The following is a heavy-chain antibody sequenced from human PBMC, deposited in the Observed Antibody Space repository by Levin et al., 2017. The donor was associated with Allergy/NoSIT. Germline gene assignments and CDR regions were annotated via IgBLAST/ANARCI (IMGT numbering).Heavy chain of an antibody. CDR3: ARSSTALLTVTTLGY. Sequence: ASVKVSCKASGYTFTSYDINRVRQATGQGLEWMGWMNPNSGNTGYAQKFQGRVTMTRNTSISTAYMELSSLRSEDTAVYYCARSSTALLTVTTLGYSGQGTLVTVSS. CDR2: MNPNSGNT. J-gene: IGHJ4*02. V-gene: IGHV1-8*01. CDR1: GYTFTSYD. D-gene: IGHD4-17*01.